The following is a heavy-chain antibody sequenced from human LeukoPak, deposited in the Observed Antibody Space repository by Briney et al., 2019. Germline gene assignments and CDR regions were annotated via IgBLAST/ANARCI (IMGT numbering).Heavy chain of an antibody. D-gene: IGHD3-16*02. Sequence: GGSLRLSCAASGFTFSSYGMSWVRQAPGKGLEWVSAISGSGGSTYYADSVKGRFTISRGNSKNTLYLQMNSLRAEDTAVYYCVKDGGRATYYDYVWGSYRSRYFDYWGQGTLVTVSS. V-gene: IGHV3-23*01. CDR3: VKDGGRATYYDYVWGSYRSRYFDY. CDR2: ISGSGGST. CDR1: GFTFSSYG. J-gene: IGHJ4*02.